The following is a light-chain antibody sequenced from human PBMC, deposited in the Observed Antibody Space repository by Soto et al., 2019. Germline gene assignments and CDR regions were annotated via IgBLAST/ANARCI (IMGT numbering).Light chain of an antibody. J-gene: IGKJ1*01. V-gene: IGKV3-20*01. CDR2: GAS. CDR3: QQYGSSSGWT. CDR1: QTVSSNL. Sequence: EIVLTQSPGTLSLSLGERATLSCRASQTVSSNLLAWYQQNLGQAPRLLIYGASNRATGIPDRFSGSGSGTDFTLTISRLEPEDFAVYYCQQYGSSSGWTFGQGTKVDVK.